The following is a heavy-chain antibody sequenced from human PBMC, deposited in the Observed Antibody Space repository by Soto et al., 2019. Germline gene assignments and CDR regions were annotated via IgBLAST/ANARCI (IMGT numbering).Heavy chain of an antibody. CDR2: INHSGST. CDR3: ASLIGKTSTNNWFDP. CDR1: GGSFSGYY. D-gene: IGHD2-2*01. Sequence: QVQLQQWGAGLLKPSETLSLTCAVYGGSFSGYYWSWIRQPPGKGLEWIGEINHSGSTNYNPSLKSRVTISVDTSKNQFSLKLSSVTAADTAVYYCASLIGKTSTNNWFDPWGQGTLVTVSS. J-gene: IGHJ5*02. V-gene: IGHV4-34*01.